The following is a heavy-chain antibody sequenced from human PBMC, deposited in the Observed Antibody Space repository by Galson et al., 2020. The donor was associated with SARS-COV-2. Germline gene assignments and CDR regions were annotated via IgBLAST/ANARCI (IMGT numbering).Heavy chain of an antibody. CDR2: ISSNDQK. J-gene: IGHJ3*01. V-gene: IGHV2-26*01. Sequence: SGPTLVKPTETLTLTCTVSGFSLSNPRLGVSWIRQSPGKALEWLAHISSNDQKSYSTSLRRRLTVSKDTSKSQVVLIMANVDPLDTATYYCARTRPTSWESSVGSFDVWGLGTMVTVSS. CDR1: GFSLSNPRLG. D-gene: IGHD7-27*01. CDR3: ARTRPTSWESSVGSFDV.